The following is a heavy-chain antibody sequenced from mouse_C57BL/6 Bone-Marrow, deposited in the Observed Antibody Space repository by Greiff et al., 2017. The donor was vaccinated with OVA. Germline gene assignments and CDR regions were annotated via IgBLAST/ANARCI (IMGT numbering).Heavy chain of an antibody. D-gene: IGHD1-1*01. CDR1: GYTFTSYT. J-gene: IGHJ1*03. CDR3: ARSYYGSSYWYFDV. CDR2: INPSSGYT. Sequence: VQLQQSGAELARPGASVKLSCKASGYTFTSYTMHWVKQRPGQGLEWIGYINPSSGYTKYTQKFKDKATLTADKSSSTAYMQLSSLTSEDSAVYECARSYYGSSYWYFDVWGTGTTVTVSA. V-gene: IGHV1-4*01.